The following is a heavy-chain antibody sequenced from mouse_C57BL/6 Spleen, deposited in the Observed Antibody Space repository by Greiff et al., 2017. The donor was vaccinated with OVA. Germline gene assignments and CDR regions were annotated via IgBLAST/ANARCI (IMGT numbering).Heavy chain of an antibody. J-gene: IGHJ3*01. CDR3: SYGPFAY. D-gene: IGHD1-1*02. Sequence: VQVVESGAELVRPGASVTLSCKASGYTFTDYEMHWVKQTPVHGLEWIGAIDPETGGTAYNQKFKGKAILTADKSSSTAYMELRSLTSEDSAVYYCSYGPFAYWGQGTLVTVSA. CDR2: IDPETGGT. V-gene: IGHV1-15*01. CDR1: GYTFTDYE.